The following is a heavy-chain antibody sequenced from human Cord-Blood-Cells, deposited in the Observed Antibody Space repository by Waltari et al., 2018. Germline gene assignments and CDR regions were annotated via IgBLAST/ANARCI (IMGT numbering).Heavy chain of an antibody. CDR1: GGSISSSSYY. CDR2: IYYRGST. D-gene: IGHD6-6*01. Sequence: QLQLQESGPGLVKPSETLSLTCTVTGGSISSSSYYWGWIRKPPGKGLEGIGSIYYRGSTYYNPSLKSRVTISVDTSKNQFSLKLSAVTAADTAVYYCARAYSSAYYFDYWGQGTLFTVSS. CDR3: ARAYSSAYYFDY. J-gene: IGHJ4*02. V-gene: IGHV4-39*01.